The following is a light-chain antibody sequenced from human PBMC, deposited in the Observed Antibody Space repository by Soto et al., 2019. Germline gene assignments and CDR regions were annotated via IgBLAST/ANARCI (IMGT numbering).Light chain of an antibody. CDR2: GTS. J-gene: IGKJ5*01. CDR1: HSVSRTY. Sequence: IVLTQSRGTLSLSPGQRATLSCRASHSVSRTYLAWYQQKPGQAPRLLIYGTSDRATGTPDRFSGSGSGTDFTLTISRLEPEDSAVYYCQQFDDSVTFGQGTKVEIK. V-gene: IGKV3-20*01. CDR3: QQFDDSVT.